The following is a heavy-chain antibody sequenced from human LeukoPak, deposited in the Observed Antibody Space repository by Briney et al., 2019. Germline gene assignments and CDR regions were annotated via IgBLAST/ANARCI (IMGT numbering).Heavy chain of an antibody. V-gene: IGHV4-61*02. J-gene: IGHJ6*02. Sequence: SETLSLTCTVSGGSISSGGYYWSWIRQPAGKGLEWIGRIYTSGSTNYNPSLKSRVTISVDTSKNQFSLKLSSVTAADTAVYYCARATPTYYYDSSGYGDYYYGMDVWGQGTTVTVSS. D-gene: IGHD3-22*01. CDR1: GGSISSGGYY. CDR2: IYTSGST. CDR3: ARATPTYYYDSSGYGDYYYGMDV.